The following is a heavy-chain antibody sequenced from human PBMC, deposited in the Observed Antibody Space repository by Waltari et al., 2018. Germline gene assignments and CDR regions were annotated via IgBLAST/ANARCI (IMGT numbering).Heavy chain of an antibody. CDR1: GYTFTGSY. D-gene: IGHD4-17*01. V-gene: IGHV1-2*06. J-gene: IGHJ4*02. CDR3: ARDLGSDYGNRDY. Sequence: QVHLVQSGPEVKKPGASAKVSCKASGYTFTGSYIQWVRRAPGQGLEWMGRINPNSGDTNYAQKFQGRVTLTRDTSINTAYMELSSLKSDDTAVYYCARDLGSDYGNRDYWGQGTLVTVPS. CDR2: INPNSGDT.